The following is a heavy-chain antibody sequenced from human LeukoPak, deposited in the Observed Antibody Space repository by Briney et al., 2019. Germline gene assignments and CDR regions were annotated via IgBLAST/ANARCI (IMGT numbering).Heavy chain of an antibody. CDR2: IKQDGSET. J-gene: IGHJ4*02. CDR1: GLNFYNFW. CDR3: ARDSGSRSSGLFDY. Sequence: GGSLRLSCAASGLNFYNFWMTWVRQAPGKGLEWVANIKQDGSETYYAGSVKGRFTISRDNAKNSVSLQINTLRADDTAVYYCARDSGSRSSGLFDYWGQGTLVTVSS. V-gene: IGHV3-7*01. D-gene: IGHD2-15*01.